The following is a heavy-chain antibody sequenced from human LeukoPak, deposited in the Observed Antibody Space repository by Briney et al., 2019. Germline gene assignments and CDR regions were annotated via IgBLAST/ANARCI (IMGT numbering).Heavy chain of an antibody. CDR3: ARHRSSSSDYYYYMDV. Sequence: SETLSLTCTVSGGSIRSYYWGWIRQPPGKGLEWIGSIYYSGSTYYNPSLKSRVTISVDTSKNQFSLKLSSVTAADAAVYYCARHRSSSSDYYYYMDVWGKGTTVTVSS. D-gene: IGHD6-6*01. V-gene: IGHV4-39*01. J-gene: IGHJ6*03. CDR1: GGSIRSYY. CDR2: IYYSGST.